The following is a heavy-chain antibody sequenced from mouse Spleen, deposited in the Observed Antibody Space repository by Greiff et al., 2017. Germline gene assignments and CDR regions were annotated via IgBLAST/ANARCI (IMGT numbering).Heavy chain of an antibody. CDR3: ALDSSGYGYFDY. D-gene: IGHD3-2*01. CDR2: IDPANGNT. CDR1: GFNIKNTY. V-gene: IGHV14-3*01. J-gene: IGHJ2*01. Sequence: EVQGVESVAELVRPGASVKLSCTASGFNIKNTYMHWVKQRPEQGLEWIGRIDPANGNTKYAPKFQGKATITADTSSNTAYLQLSSLTSEDTAIYYCALDSSGYGYFDYWGQGTTLTVSS.